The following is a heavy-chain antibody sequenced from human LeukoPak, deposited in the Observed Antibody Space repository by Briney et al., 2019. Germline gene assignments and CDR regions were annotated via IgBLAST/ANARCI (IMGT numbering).Heavy chain of an antibody. CDR1: GGSISSYY. Sequence: SETLSLTCTVSGGSISSYYWSWIRQPPGKGLEWIGYIYYSGSTNYNPSLKSRVTISVDTSKNQFSLKLSSVTAADTAVYYCARGSSGYAHADYWGQGTLVTVSS. CDR3: ARGSSGYAHADY. V-gene: IGHV4-59*01. CDR2: IYYSGST. D-gene: IGHD5-12*01. J-gene: IGHJ4*02.